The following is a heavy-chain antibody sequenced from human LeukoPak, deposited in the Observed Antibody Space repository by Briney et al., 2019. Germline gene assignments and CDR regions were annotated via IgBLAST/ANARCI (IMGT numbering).Heavy chain of an antibody. D-gene: IGHD1-26*01. CDR2: INSDGSST. V-gene: IGHV3-74*01. CDR3: ARDTREDAFDI. CDR1: GFTFSSYW. J-gene: IGHJ3*02. Sequence: GGSLRLSCAASGFTFSSYWMHWVRQAPGKGLVWVSRINSDGSSTSYADSVKGRFTISRDDAKNTLYLQMNSLRAEDTAVYYCARDTREDAFDIWGQGTMVAVSS.